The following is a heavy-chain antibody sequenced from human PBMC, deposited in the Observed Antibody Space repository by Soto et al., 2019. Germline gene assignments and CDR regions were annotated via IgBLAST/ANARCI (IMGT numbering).Heavy chain of an antibody. CDR3: ARASRGWYSAFDI. V-gene: IGHV4-39*01. CDR1: GGSISSSSYC. Sequence: QLQLQESGPGLVKPSETLSLTCTVSGGSISSSSYCWGWIRQPPGKGLEWIGSIYYSGSTYYTPPLRSRFPISVDTSKNQCSLKRSSVTAADTAVYYGARASRGWYSAFDIWGQGTMVTVSS. D-gene: IGHD6-19*01. CDR2: IYYSGST. J-gene: IGHJ3*02.